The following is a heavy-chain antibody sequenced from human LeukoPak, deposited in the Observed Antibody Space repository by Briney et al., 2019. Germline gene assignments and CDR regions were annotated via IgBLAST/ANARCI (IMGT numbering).Heavy chain of an antibody. Sequence: GASVKVSCKASGGTFSSYAISWVRQAPGQGLEWMGRIIPILGIANYAQKFQGRTTITADKSTSTAYMELSSLRSEDTAVYYCARDKKKDTAMVAYYYYYGMDVWGQGTTVTVSS. J-gene: IGHJ6*02. D-gene: IGHD5-18*01. CDR2: IIPILGIA. CDR3: ARDKKKDTAMVAYYYYYGMDV. CDR1: GGTFSSYA. V-gene: IGHV1-69*04.